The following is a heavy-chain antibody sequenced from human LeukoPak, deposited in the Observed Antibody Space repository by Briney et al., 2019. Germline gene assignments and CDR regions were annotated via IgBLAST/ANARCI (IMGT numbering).Heavy chain of an antibody. CDR2: INHSGST. Sequence: PSGTLTLSCAASGVTFSGYSWSWVRQPPGKGLEWIGEINHSGSTNYNPSLKSRVTISIDTSKNQFSMKLSSVTAADTAVYYCARVRWTYGMDVWGQGTTVTVSS. D-gene: IGHD4-23*01. CDR1: GVTFSGYS. V-gene: IGHV4-34*01. J-gene: IGHJ6*02. CDR3: ARVRWTYGMDV.